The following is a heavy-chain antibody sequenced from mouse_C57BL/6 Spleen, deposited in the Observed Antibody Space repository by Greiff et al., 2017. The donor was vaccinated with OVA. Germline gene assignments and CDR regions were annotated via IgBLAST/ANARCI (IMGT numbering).Heavy chain of an antibody. CDR1: GYTFTSYW. J-gene: IGHJ4*01. D-gene: IGHD2-1*01. CDR3: ARCHHGNYVKAAIDY. V-gene: IGHV1-64*01. Sequence: QVQLQQPGAELVKPGASVKLSCKASGYTFTSYWMHWVKQRPGQGLEWIGMIHPNSGSTNYNEKFKGKATLTVDKSSSTAYMELRSLTSKDSAVYFCARCHHGNYVKAAIDYWGQGTSLTVSS. CDR2: IHPNSGST.